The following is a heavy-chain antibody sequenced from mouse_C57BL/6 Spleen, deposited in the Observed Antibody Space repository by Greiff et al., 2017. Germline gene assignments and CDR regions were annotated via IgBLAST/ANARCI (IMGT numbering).Heavy chain of an antibody. CDR3: ARKSFNWEFAY. CDR2: INPNNGGT. CDR1: GYTFTDYN. D-gene: IGHD4-1*01. Sequence: EVQLKESGPELVKPGASVKIPCKASGYTFTDYNMDWVKQSHGKSLEWIGDINPNNGGTIYNQKFKGKATLTVDKSSSTAYMELRSLTSEDTAVYYCARKSFNWEFAYWGQGTLVTVSA. V-gene: IGHV1-18*01. J-gene: IGHJ3*01.